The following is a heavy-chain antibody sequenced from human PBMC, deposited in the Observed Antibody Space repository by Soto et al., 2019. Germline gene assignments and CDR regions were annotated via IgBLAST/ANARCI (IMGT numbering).Heavy chain of an antibody. CDR3: ARVAAHYYDLWSGPNPIIIPFDY. V-gene: IGHV1-18*01. CDR1: GYTFISYG. Sequence: GASVKVSCKASGYTFISYGISWVRQAPGQGLQWMGWISAYNGNTNYAENFQGRVTMITDTSTSTAYMELRSLRSDDTAVYYCARVAAHYYDLWSGPNPIIIPFDYWGQGTLVTVSS. CDR2: ISAYNGNT. D-gene: IGHD3-3*01. J-gene: IGHJ4*02.